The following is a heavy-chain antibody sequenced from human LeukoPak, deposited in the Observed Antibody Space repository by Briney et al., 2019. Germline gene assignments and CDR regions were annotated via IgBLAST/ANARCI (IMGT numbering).Heavy chain of an antibody. CDR2: ISGSGGST. CDR3: AKVPSYYYDSSGFWDY. D-gene: IGHD3-22*01. V-gene: IGHV3-23*01. Sequence: GGSLRLSCAASGFTFSSYAMSWVRQAPGKGLEWVSAISGSGGSTYYADSVKARFTISRDNSKNTLYLQMNSLRAEDTAVYYCAKVPSYYYDSSGFWDYWGQGTLVTVSS. J-gene: IGHJ4*02. CDR1: GFTFSSYA.